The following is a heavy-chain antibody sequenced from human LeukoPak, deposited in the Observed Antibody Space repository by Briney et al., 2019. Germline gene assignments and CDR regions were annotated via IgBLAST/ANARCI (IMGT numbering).Heavy chain of an antibody. CDR3: ARVPPGDYVWGSYRWYYFDY. V-gene: IGHV3-7*01. CDR2: IKQDRSER. Sequence: SGGSLRLSCAASGFTFSSYWMSWVRQAPGKGLEWVANIKQDRSERYYVDSVKGRFTISRDNAKNSLYLKMNSLRAEYTAVYYCARVPPGDYVWGSYRWYYFDYWGQGTLVTVSS. D-gene: IGHD3-16*02. J-gene: IGHJ4*02. CDR1: GFTFSSYW.